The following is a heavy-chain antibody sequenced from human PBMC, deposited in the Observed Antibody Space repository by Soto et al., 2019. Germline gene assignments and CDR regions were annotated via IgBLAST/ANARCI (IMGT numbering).Heavy chain of an antibody. CDR1: GGTFSSYA. D-gene: IGHD3-10*02. J-gene: IGHJ5*02. V-gene: IGHV1-69*13. Sequence: GASVKVSCKASGGTFSSYAISWVRQAPGQGLEWMGGIIPIFGTANYAQKFQGRVTITADESTSTAYMELSSLRSEDTAVYYCARRLSTMLNWFDPWGQGTLVTVSS. CDR3: ARRLSTMLNWFDP. CDR2: IIPIFGTA.